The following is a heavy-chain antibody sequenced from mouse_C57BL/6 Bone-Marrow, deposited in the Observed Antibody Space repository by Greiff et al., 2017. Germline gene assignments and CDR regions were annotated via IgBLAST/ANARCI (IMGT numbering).Heavy chain of an antibody. CDR3: ARWLLFDY. D-gene: IGHD2-3*01. V-gene: IGHV1-64*01. CDR1: GYTFTSYW. J-gene: IGHJ2*01. CDR2: IHPNSGST. Sequence: VKLQQSGAELVKPGASVKLSCKASGYTFTSYWMHWVKQRPGQGLEWIGMIHPNSGSTNYNEKFKSKATLTVDKSSSTAYMQLSSLTSEDSAVYYCARWLLFDYWGQGTTLTVSS.